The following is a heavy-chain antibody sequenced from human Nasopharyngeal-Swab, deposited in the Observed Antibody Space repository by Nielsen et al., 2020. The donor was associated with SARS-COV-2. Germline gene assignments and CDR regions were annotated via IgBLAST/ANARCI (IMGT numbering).Heavy chain of an antibody. V-gene: IGHV3-23*01. CDR2: ISGSGGST. Sequence: WIRQPPGKGLEWVSAISGSGGSTYYADSVKGRFTISRDNSKNTLYLQMNSLRAEDTAVYYCARGYYDFWSGYSFDYWGQGTLVTVSS. D-gene: IGHD3-3*01. CDR3: ARGYYDFWSGYSFDY. J-gene: IGHJ4*02.